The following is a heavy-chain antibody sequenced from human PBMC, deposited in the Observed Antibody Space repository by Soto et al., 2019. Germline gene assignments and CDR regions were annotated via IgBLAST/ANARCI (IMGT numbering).Heavy chain of an antibody. CDR2: ISGGGSSS. V-gene: IGHV3-23*01. CDR3: AKDIYGGSYYNGLDV. CDR1: GFTFSSYA. Sequence: EMQLMESGGRLVQPGGSLRLACEASGFTFSSYAMSWVRQAPGKGLEWVTGISGGGSSSYFADSVKGRFTISRDNSKNTLYLQMDRLSAEDTAVYYCAKDIYGGSYYNGLDVWGQGTTVVVSS. D-gene: IGHD1-26*01. J-gene: IGHJ6*02.